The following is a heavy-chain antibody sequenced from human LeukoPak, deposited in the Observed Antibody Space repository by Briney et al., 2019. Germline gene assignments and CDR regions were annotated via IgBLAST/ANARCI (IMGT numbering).Heavy chain of an antibody. J-gene: IGHJ6*02. CDR3: ARGGCGGDCYSYYYYGMDV. CDR1: GYTFTAYY. CDR2: INPNSGGT. D-gene: IGHD2-21*02. V-gene: IGHV1-2*02. Sequence: ASVNVSYKPSGYTFTAYYMHWVRQAPGQGREWMGWINPNSGGTNYAQKFQGRVTMTRDTSISTAYMELSRLRSDDTAVYYCARGGCGGDCYSYYYYGMDVWGQGTTVTVSS.